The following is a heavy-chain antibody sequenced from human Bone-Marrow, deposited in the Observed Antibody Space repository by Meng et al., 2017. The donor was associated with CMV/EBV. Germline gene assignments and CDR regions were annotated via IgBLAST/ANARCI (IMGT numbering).Heavy chain of an antibody. CDR3: AKEVQTIRITPQNNYFDY. Sequence: GESLKISCAASGFTFSSYGMHWVRQAPGKGLEWVAFIRYGGSNKYYADSVKGRFTISRDNSKNTLYLQMNSLRAEDTAVYYCAKEVQTIRITPQNNYFDYWGQGTLVTVSS. CDR1: GFTFSSYG. V-gene: IGHV3-30*02. CDR2: IRYGGSNK. J-gene: IGHJ4*02. D-gene: IGHD2-15*01.